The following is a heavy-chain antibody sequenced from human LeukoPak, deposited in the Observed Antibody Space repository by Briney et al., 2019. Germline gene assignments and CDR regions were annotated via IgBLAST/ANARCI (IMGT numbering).Heavy chain of an antibody. Sequence: SETLSLTCTVSGGSISSGDYYWSWIRQPPGKGLEWIGYIYYSGSAYYNPSLKSRVTISVDTSKNQFSLKLSSVTAADTAVYYCARVGGSGSYLDGFDYWGQGTLATVSS. V-gene: IGHV4-30-4*01. CDR3: ARVGGSGSYLDGFDY. CDR2: IYYSGSA. D-gene: IGHD3-10*01. J-gene: IGHJ4*02. CDR1: GGSISSGDYY.